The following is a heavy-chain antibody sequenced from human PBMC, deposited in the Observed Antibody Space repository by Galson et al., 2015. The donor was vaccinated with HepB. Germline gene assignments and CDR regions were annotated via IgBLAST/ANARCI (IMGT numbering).Heavy chain of an antibody. CDR1: GDSVSSNSAA. J-gene: IGHJ6*02. D-gene: IGHD6-6*01. CDR3: ARDIGYSSSWSHYYYYYGMDV. CDR2: TYYRSKWYN. Sequence: CAISGDSVSSNSAAWNWIRQSPSRGLEWPGRTYYRSKWYNDYAVSVKSRITINPDTSKNQFSLQLNSVTPEDTAVYYCARDIGYSSSWSHYYYYYGMDVWGQGTTVTVSS. V-gene: IGHV6-1*01.